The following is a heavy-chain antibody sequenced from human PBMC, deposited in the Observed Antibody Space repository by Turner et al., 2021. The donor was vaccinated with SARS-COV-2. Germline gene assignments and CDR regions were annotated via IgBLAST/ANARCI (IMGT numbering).Heavy chain of an antibody. J-gene: IGHJ5*02. Sequence: QLQLQESGPGLVKPSETLSLTCTVSVGSISSSSYYWGWFRQPPGKGLEWIESIYYSGSTYYNPSLKSRVTISVDTSKNQFSLKLSSVTAADTAVYYCARGRIMITFGGVIPNWFDPWGQGTLVTVSS. CDR3: ARGRIMITFGGVIPNWFDP. CDR2: IYYSGST. CDR1: VGSISSSSYY. V-gene: IGHV4-39*01. D-gene: IGHD3-16*02.